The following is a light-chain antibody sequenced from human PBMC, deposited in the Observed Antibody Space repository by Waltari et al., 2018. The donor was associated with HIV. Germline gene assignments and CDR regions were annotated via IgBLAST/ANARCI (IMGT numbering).Light chain of an antibody. CDR2: DVT. CDR1: TSDVGTSHY. CDR3: CSYAGSSTFV. J-gene: IGLJ2*01. Sequence: QSALTQPASVSGSPGQSITIPCPGTTSDVGTSHYVSWYQQHPGKAPKLMVYDVTKRPSGVSNRFSGSKSGNTASLTISGLQAEDEADYYCCSYAGSSTFVFGGGTKLTVL. V-gene: IGLV2-23*02.